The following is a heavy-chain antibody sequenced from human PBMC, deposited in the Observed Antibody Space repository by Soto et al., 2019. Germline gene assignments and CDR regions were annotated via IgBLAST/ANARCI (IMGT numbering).Heavy chain of an antibody. CDR2: IIPILGIA. Sequence: GASVKVSCKASGGTFSSYTISWVRQAPGQGLEWMGRIIPILGIANYAQKLQGRVTMTTDTSTSTAYMELRSLRSDDTAVYYCARGDVFEGSSWDFDYWGQGTLGTVSS. J-gene: IGHJ4*02. CDR1: GGTFSSYT. CDR3: ARGDVFEGSSWDFDY. D-gene: IGHD6-13*01. V-gene: IGHV1-69*02.